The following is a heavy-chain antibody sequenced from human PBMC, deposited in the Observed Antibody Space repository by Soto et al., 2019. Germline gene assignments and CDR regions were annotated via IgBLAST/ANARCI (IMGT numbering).Heavy chain of an antibody. Sequence: QVQLVQSGAEVKKPGSSVKVSCKASGGTFSSYAINWVRQAPGQGLEWMGGIIRIFGTPDYAQRFQGRVTIPAYESTGTAYMELTSLRAEDTAVYYCARQGSNEYYYYGMDVWGQGTTVTVSS. V-gene: IGHV1-69*12. J-gene: IGHJ6*02. CDR3: ARQGSNEYYYYGMDV. D-gene: IGHD3-10*01. CDR2: IIRIFGTP. CDR1: GGTFSSYA.